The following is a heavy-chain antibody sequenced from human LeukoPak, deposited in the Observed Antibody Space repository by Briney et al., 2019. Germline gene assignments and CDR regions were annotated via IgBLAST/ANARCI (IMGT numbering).Heavy chain of an antibody. J-gene: IGHJ4*02. CDR2: IKSDGSYT. CDR1: GFXFSSYW. V-gene: IGHV3-74*01. D-gene: IGHD3-9*01. CDR3: VRGTIAWSGIDY. Sequence: PGGSLRLSCAASGFXFSSYWIHWVRQAPGKGRVWVSRIKSDGSYTDYADSVKGRFTISRDNARNTLSLQMNSLEAEDTAMYYCVRGTIAWSGIDYWGQGTLVTVSS.